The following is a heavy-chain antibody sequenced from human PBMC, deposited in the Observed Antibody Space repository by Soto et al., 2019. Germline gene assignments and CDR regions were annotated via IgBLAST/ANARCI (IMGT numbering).Heavy chain of an antibody. CDR3: ARVYPPRGPGDEGMDV. V-gene: IGHV3-74*01. Sequence: GSLRLSCAASGFTFSSYWMHWVRQAPGKGLVWVSRINSDGSSTSYADSVEGRFTISRDNAKNTLYLQMNSLRAEDTAVYYCARVYPPRGPGDEGMDVWGQGTKVTVSS. J-gene: IGHJ6*02. D-gene: IGHD3-10*01. CDR1: GFTFSSYW. CDR2: INSDGSST.